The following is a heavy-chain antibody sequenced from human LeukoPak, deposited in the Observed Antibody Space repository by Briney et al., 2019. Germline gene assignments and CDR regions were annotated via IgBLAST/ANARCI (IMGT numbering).Heavy chain of an antibody. CDR3: AKAVVIVPTATPFDY. J-gene: IGHJ4*02. V-gene: IGHV3-23*01. CDR2: ISGRGANT. CDR1: GFTVSSNS. D-gene: IGHD2-2*01. Sequence: PGGSLRLSCTVSGFTVSSNSMSWVRQAPGKGLEWVSAISGRGANTYYADSVKGRFTISRDNSKNTLYMQMNSLRAEDTAVYYCAKAVVIVPTATPFDYWGQGTLVTVSS.